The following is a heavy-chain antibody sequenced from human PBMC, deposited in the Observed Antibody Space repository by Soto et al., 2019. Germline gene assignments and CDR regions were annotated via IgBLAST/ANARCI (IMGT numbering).Heavy chain of an antibody. CDR3: ARDDPHSSGSPYFDY. CDR2: ISSSSSTI. D-gene: IGHD3-22*01. Sequence: GGSLRLSCAASGSTFSSYSMNWVRQAPGKGLEWVSYISSSSSTIYYADSVKGRFTISRDNAKNSLYLQMNSLRDEDTAVYYCARDDPHSSGSPYFDYWGQGTLVTVSS. CDR1: GSTFSSYS. V-gene: IGHV3-48*02. J-gene: IGHJ4*02.